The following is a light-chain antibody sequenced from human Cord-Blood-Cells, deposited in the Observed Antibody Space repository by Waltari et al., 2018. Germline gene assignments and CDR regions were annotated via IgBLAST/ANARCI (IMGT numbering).Light chain of an antibody. V-gene: IGKV1-8*01. CDR3: QQYYSYPFT. J-gene: IGKJ3*01. CDR2: AAS. Sequence: AIRMTQSPSSFSASPGHRVTITCRASQGISSYLAWYHQKPGKAPKLLIYAASTLPSGVPSRFSGSGSGTDFTLTISCLQSEYFATYYCQQYYSYPFTFGPGTKVDSK. CDR1: QGISSY.